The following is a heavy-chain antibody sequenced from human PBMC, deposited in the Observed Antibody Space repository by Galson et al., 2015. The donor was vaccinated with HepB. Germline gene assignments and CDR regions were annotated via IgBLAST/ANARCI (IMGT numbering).Heavy chain of an antibody. Sequence: QSGAEVKNPGESLRISCEGSGYTFTNYWITWVRRVPGKGLEWLGRIDPSDSYSIYNPSFEGHVTISVDTSIATAYLQWSSLTASDSAVYYCARRYCSSSSCSGAHFFYYGLDVWGQGTTVTVSS. J-gene: IGHJ6*02. D-gene: IGHD2-2*01. CDR1: GYTFTNYW. CDR2: IDPSDSYS. V-gene: IGHV5-10-1*01. CDR3: ARRYCSSSSCSGAHFFYYGLDV.